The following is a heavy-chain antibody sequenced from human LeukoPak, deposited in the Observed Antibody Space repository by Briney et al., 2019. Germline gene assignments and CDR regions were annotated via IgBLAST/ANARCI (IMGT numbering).Heavy chain of an antibody. J-gene: IGHJ6*03. Sequence: PGGSLRLSCAASGFTFSSYSMNWVRQAPGKGLEWVSYIGSSSSTIYYADSVKGRFTISRDNAKNSLYLQMNSLRAEDTAVYYCASTYYDFIMDVWGKGTTATVSS. CDR1: GFTFSSYS. V-gene: IGHV3-48*04. D-gene: IGHD3-3*01. CDR2: IGSSSSTI. CDR3: ASTYYDFIMDV.